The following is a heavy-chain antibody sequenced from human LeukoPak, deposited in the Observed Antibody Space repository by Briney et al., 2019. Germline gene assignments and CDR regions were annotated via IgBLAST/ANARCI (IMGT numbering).Heavy chain of an antibody. V-gene: IGHV3-23*01. Sequence: GGSLRLSCAASGFTFSSYAMSCVRQAPGKGLEWVSAISGSGGSTYYADSVKGRFTISRDNSKNTLYLQMNSLRAEDTAVYYCAKENGDYRWGYGMDVWGKGTTVTVSS. CDR3: AKENGDYRWGYGMDV. CDR2: ISGSGGST. J-gene: IGHJ6*04. D-gene: IGHD4-17*01. CDR1: GFTFSSYA.